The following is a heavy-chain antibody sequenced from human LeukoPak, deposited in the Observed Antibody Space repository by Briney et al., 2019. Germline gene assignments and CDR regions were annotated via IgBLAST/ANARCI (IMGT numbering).Heavy chain of an antibody. Sequence: ASVKVSCKASGYRFIGYYMHWVRQAPGQGLEWMGWINPKSGGTNYAQKFQGRVSLTRDTSISTAYMELSRLRSDDTAVYYCARDGQGTGKTFDYWGQGTLVTVSS. D-gene: IGHD1-1*01. CDR1: GYRFIGYY. CDR3: ARDGQGTGKTFDY. J-gene: IGHJ4*02. V-gene: IGHV1-2*02. CDR2: INPKSGGT.